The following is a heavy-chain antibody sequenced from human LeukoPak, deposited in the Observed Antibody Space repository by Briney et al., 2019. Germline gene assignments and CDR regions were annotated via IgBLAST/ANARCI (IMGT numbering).Heavy chain of an antibody. V-gene: IGHV1-2*04. Sequence: ASVTVSCTASGYTFTGYYMHWVRQAPGQGLEWMGWINPNSGGTNYAQKFQGWVTMTRDTSISTAYMELSRLRSDDTAVYYCARDGITDDAFDIWGQGTMVTVSS. CDR1: GYTFTGYY. D-gene: IGHD3-10*01. CDR2: INPNSGGT. J-gene: IGHJ3*02. CDR3: ARDGITDDAFDI.